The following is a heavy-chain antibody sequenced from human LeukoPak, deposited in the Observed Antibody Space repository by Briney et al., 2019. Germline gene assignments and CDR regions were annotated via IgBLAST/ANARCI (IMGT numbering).Heavy chain of an antibody. D-gene: IGHD5-24*01. CDR3: ARARPRWDFDY. CDR2: VSSSGSSI. CDR1: GFTFSDYY. Sequence: GGSLRLSCAASGFTFSDYYMSWIRQAPRKGLEWISYVSSSGSSIYYADSVKGRFTISRDNAKRSLNLQMNSLRVEDTAVYYCARARPRWDFDYWGQGTLVTVSS. J-gene: IGHJ4*02. V-gene: IGHV3-11*04.